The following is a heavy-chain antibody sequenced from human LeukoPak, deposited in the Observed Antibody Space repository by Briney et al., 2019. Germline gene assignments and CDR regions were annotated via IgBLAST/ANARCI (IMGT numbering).Heavy chain of an antibody. J-gene: IGHJ4*02. D-gene: IGHD3/OR15-3a*01. Sequence: PGGSLRLSCAASGFTFSTYSMNWVRQAPGKGLEWVSSISSSSSYMFYADSAKGRFTISRDNAKNSLYLQVNSLRAEDTAVYYCVRVVPGTGGLDFWGQGALVTVSS. V-gene: IGHV3-21*01. CDR3: VRVVPGTGGLDF. CDR1: GFTFSTYS. CDR2: ISSSSSYM.